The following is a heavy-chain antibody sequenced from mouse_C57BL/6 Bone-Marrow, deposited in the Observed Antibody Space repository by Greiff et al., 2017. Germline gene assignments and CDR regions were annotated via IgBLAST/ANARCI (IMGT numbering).Heavy chain of an antibody. V-gene: IGHV5-4*01. CDR1: GFTFSSYA. D-gene: IGHD4-1*01. Sequence: EVQLMESGGGLVKPGASLKLSCAASGFTFSSYAMSWVRQTPEKRLEWVATISDGGSYTYYPDNVKGRFTISRDNAKNTLYLQMSQLTSEDTAMYYCARENWDFAYGGQGTLVTVSA. J-gene: IGHJ3*01. CDR3: ARENWDFAY. CDR2: ISDGGSYT.